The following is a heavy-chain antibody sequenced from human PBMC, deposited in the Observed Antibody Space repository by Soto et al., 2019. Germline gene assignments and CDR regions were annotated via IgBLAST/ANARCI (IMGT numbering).Heavy chain of an antibody. CDR1: GFTFSSYA. CDR3: AKDRWFGELPIDAFDI. V-gene: IGHV3-23*01. D-gene: IGHD3-10*01. Sequence: GGSLRLSCAASGFTFSSYAMSWVRQAPGKGLEWVSAISGSGGSTYYADSVKGRFTISRDNSKNTLYLQMNSLRAEDTAVYYCAKDRWFGELPIDAFDIWGQGTMVTVSS. CDR2: ISGSGGST. J-gene: IGHJ3*02.